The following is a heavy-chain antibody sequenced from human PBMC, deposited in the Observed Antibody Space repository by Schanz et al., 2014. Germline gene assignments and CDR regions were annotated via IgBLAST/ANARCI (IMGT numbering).Heavy chain of an antibody. CDR1: EFTFSTDA. J-gene: IGHJ4*02. V-gene: IGHV3-23*04. D-gene: IGHD3-10*01. CDR3: ARIGGSVFDY. CDR2: IGVDGTTT. Sequence: VQVVQSGGGLVQPGGSLRLSCAASEFTFSTDAMSWVRQAPGKGLEWVSVIGVDGTTTYYADSVKGRFTISRDNSKNSLYLQMNSLRAEDTAVYYCARIGGSVFDYWAQGTLVTVSS.